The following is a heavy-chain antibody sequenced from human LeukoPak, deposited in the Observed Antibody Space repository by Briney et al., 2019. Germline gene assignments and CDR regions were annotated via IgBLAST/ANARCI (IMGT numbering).Heavy chain of an antibody. D-gene: IGHD3-3*01. J-gene: IGHJ5*02. CDR1: GFTVSSNY. CDR3: ARSLTYDFWSGYQPPFWLDP. V-gene: IGHV3-66*02. Sequence: GGSLRLSCAASGFTVSSNYMSWVRQAPGKGLEWVSVIYSGGSTYYADSVKGRFTISRDNSKNTLYLQMNSLRAEDTAVYYCARSLTYDFWSGYQPPFWLDPWGQGTLVTVSS. CDR2: IYSGGST.